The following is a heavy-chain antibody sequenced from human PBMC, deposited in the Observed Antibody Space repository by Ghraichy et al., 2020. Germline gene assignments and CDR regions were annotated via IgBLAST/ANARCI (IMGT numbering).Heavy chain of an antibody. CDR1: GVSISYTDYY. CDR3: AREPADWTTGGNGMDV. D-gene: IGHD3/OR15-3a*01. CDR2: ISYSGIT. V-gene: IGHV4-30-4*01. J-gene: IGHJ6*02. Sequence: SETLSLTCTVSGVSISYTDYYWSWIRQPPGKGLEWLGYISYSGITYYSPSLESRVAISVDTSKNVFFLNLTSVTAADTAVYYCAREPADWTTGGNGMDVWGQGTTVTVSS.